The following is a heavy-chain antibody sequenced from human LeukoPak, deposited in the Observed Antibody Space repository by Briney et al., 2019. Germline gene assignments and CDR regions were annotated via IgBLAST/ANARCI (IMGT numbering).Heavy chain of an antibody. CDR1: GGSSSDYY. Sequence: SETLSLTCAVYGGSSSDYYWSWIRQPPGKGLEWIGEINHSGSTNYNPSLKSRVTISVDTSKNQFSLKLSSVTAADTAVYYCARVQDFDTSGYYLGYWGQGTLVTVPS. V-gene: IGHV4-34*01. CDR2: INHSGST. J-gene: IGHJ4*02. D-gene: IGHD3-22*01. CDR3: ARVQDFDTSGYYLGY.